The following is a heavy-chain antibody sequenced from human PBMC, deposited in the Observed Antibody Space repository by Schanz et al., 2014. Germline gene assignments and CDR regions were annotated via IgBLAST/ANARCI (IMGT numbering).Heavy chain of an antibody. V-gene: IGHV3-11*06. D-gene: IGHD2-8*01. CDR3: ARLGRMGAFDI. CDR1: GFTFSDNF. CDR2: ITTSTSYT. Sequence: VQVVESGGGLVKPGGSLRLSCAASGFTFSDNFMSWIRQAPGKGLEWISYITTSTSYTNYADSVKGRFTISRDNAKKSLFLQMNSLRAEDTAVYYCARLGRMGAFDIWGQGTMVTVSS. J-gene: IGHJ3*02.